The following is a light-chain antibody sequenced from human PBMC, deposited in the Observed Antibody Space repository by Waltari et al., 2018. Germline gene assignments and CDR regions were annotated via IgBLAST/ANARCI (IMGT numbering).Light chain of an antibody. CDR3: SSFTSDSTLV. J-gene: IGLJ3*02. Sequence: QSALTQPASVSGSPGQSITISCTGTSSDIGGYRYVSWYQQHPGKAPKLMMYEVFSRPSGVSGRFAGSQSGNAASLTISGLQAEDEADYYCSSFTSDSTLVFGGGTKLTVL. CDR1: SSDIGGYRY. V-gene: IGLV2-14*01. CDR2: EVF.